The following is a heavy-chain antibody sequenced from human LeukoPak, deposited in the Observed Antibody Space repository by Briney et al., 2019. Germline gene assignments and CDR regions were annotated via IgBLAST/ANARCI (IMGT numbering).Heavy chain of an antibody. V-gene: IGHV1-46*01. D-gene: IGHD5-24*01. CDR1: GYTFTSYY. Sequence: GASVKVSCKASGYTFTSYYMHWVRQAPGQGLEWMGIMIPSTGSTSYSQKFQGRVTMTRDTSTSTAYMELRSLRSDDTAVYYCARGDGLQLGAFDIWGQGTMVTVSS. CDR3: ARGDGLQLGAFDI. CDR2: MIPSTGST. J-gene: IGHJ3*02.